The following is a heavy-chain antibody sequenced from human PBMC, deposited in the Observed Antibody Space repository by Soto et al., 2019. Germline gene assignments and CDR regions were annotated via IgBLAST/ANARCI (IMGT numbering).Heavy chain of an antibody. CDR2: INPKSGGT. V-gene: IGHV1-2*04. D-gene: IGHD2-8*01. Sequence: GASVKVSCKASGYSFTDYHIHWVRQAPGQGLEWLGRINPKSGGTSTAQKFQGWVTMTTDTSISTASMEPTSLTSDDTAIYYCARGDSTDCSNGVCSFFYNHDMDVWGQGTTVTVSS. J-gene: IGHJ6*02. CDR3: ARGDSTDCSNGVCSFFYNHDMDV. CDR1: GYSFTDYH.